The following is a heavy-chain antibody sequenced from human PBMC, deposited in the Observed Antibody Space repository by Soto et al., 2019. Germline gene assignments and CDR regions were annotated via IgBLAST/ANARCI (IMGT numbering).Heavy chain of an antibody. CDR2: ISGSGSTI. D-gene: IGHD2-8*01. V-gene: IGHV3-48*03. Sequence: GGPLRLSCEATGFTFSSHEMNWIRQTPGKRLEWIAKISGSGSTINYADSVKGRFTISRDNVQRTLHLQMDSLRVEDTGVYYCARGGVYWGRGTLVTVSS. CDR3: ARGGVY. CDR1: GFTFSSHE. J-gene: IGHJ1*01.